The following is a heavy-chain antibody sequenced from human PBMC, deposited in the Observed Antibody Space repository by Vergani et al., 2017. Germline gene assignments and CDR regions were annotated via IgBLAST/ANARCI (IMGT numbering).Heavy chain of an antibody. Sequence: QVQLVQSGAEVEKPGASVKVSCKASGYTFTSYAMHWVRQAPGQRLEWMGWINAGNGNTKYSQQFQGRVTIPRDTSASTAYMELSSLRSEDTAVYYCARVPLWFGENDAFDIWGQGTMVTVSS. D-gene: IGHD3-10*01. CDR1: GYTFTSYA. V-gene: IGHV1-3*01. J-gene: IGHJ3*02. CDR2: INAGNGNT. CDR3: ARVPLWFGENDAFDI.